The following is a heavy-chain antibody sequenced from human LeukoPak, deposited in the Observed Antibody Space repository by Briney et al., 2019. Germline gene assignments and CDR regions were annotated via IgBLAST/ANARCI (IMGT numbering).Heavy chain of an antibody. D-gene: IGHD3-3*01. CDR1: GFTFSSYG. Sequence: GRSLRLSCAASGFTFSSYGMHRVRQAPGKGLEWVAVIWYDGSNKYYADSVKGRFTISRDNSKNTLYLQMNSLRAEDTAVYYCARGWRTFDYWGQGTLVTVSS. J-gene: IGHJ4*02. V-gene: IGHV3-33*01. CDR3: ARGWRTFDY. CDR2: IWYDGSNK.